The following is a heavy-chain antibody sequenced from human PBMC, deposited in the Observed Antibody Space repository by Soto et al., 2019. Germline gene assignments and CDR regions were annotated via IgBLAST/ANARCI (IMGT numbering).Heavy chain of an antibody. CDR2: ISSSFVTI. Sequence: PGGSLTLSCAVSGVPFSNYYMSWSCQAQGTGLEWLADISSSFVTIHYADSVKDRFSISRDNANNSLFLQMNSLRADDTAVYYCARVSATGWVVNGREYFDYWGQGALVTVSS. CDR1: GVPFSNYY. V-gene: IGHV3-11*01. J-gene: IGHJ4*02. CDR3: ARVSATGWVVNGREYFDY. D-gene: IGHD3-9*01.